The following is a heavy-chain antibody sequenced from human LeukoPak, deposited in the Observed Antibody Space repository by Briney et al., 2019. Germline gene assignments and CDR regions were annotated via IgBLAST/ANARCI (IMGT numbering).Heavy chain of an antibody. D-gene: IGHD6-13*01. Sequence: ASVKVSCKASGYTFTAFYMHWVRQAPGQGLEWMGRINPNSGGTKYAQKFQGRVTMTTDTSINTAYLELSRLRSDDTAVYYCARGYSSSWLDYWGQGTLVTVSS. CDR2: INPNSGGT. CDR3: ARGYSSSWLDY. V-gene: IGHV1-2*06. CDR1: GYTFTAFY. J-gene: IGHJ4*02.